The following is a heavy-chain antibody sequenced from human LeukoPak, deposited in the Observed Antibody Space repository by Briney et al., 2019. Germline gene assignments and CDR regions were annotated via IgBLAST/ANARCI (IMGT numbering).Heavy chain of an antibody. J-gene: IGHJ4*02. CDR2: IKEDGSEK. CDR3: ARDRGFSYGIDF. V-gene: IGHV3-7*04. Sequence: GGSLRLSCAASGFTFSSYWMSWVRQAPGKGLEWVANIKEDGSEKYYVDSVEGRFTISRDNAKNSLYLQMNSLRGEDTAVYYCARDRGFSYGIDFWGQGTLVTVSS. D-gene: IGHD5-18*01. CDR1: GFTFSSYW.